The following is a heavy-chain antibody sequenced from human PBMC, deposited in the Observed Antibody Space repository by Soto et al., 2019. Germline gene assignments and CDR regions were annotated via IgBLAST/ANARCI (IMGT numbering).Heavy chain of an antibody. J-gene: IGHJ6*02. V-gene: IGHV1-8*01. CDR1: GYTFTSYD. CDR2: KNPNSGNT. CDR3: ARESPDAGRDV. Sequence: QVKLVQSGAEMKKPGASVKVSCKASGYTFTSYDVNWVRQATGQGLEWMGWKNPNSGNTGYAQKFQGRDTMTRNTTISTAYMERSTLRSEYTAVYYCARESPDAGRDVWGQGTTVTVSS.